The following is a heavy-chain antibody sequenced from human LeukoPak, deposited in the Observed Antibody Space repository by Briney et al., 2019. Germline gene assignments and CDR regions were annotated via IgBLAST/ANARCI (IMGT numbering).Heavy chain of an antibody. CDR1: GFTFSSYS. CDR3: ARDKGGRIQLWRGYFDY. Sequence: PGGSLRLSCAASGFTFSSYSMNWVRQAPGKGLEWVSYISSSSSTIYYADSVKGRFTISRDNAKNSLYLQMNSLRAEDTAVYYCARDKGGRIQLWRGYFDYWGQGTLVTVSS. J-gene: IGHJ4*02. D-gene: IGHD5-18*01. V-gene: IGHV3-48*01. CDR2: ISSSSSTI.